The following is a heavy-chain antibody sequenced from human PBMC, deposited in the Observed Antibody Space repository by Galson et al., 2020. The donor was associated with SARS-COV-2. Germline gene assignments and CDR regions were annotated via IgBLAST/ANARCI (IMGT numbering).Heavy chain of an antibody. CDR3: ARRGGSGYGSGWFDP. CDR1: GGSISSSYY. D-gene: IGHD5-12*01. J-gene: IGHJ5*02. CDR2: IPYSWRS. V-gene: IGHV4-39*01. Sequence: SETLSLTCTVSGGSISSSYYWGWLRQPPGEGLARIGIIPYSWRSYYHPSLKSRATMSVDTSMNQFSLKLTSVTAADTAVYYCARRGGSGYGSGWFDPWGQGTLVTVSS.